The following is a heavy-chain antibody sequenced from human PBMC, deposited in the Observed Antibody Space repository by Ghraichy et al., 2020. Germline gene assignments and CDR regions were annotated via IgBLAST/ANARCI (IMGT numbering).Heavy chain of an antibody. V-gene: IGHV3-48*02. CDR2: ISSSSRTI. CDR3: ARASRVVRFYYYDALDV. CDR1: GFSFSNYI. J-gene: IGHJ6*02. D-gene: IGHD4-23*01. Sequence: GGSLRLSCAASGFSFSNYIMNWVRQAPVKGLEWVSHISSSSRTISYADSVKGRFTVSRDNGKNSLFLQMNSLRDEDTAVYYCARASRVVRFYYYDALDVWGQGTTVTVSS.